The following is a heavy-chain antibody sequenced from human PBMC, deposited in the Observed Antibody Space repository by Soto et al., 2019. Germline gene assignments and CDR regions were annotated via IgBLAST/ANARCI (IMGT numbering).Heavy chain of an antibody. Sequence: QVQLQESGPGLVKPSETLSLTCTVSGGSINSYCWSWIRQPPGKGLEWIADIFDSGNANYNPSPKSRVTISVDTSKNQFSLPLTSVTAADTAVYYCARHRRTTVAKFYFDNWGQGALVTVSS. CDR1: GGSINSYC. CDR2: IFDSGNA. CDR3: ARHRRTTVAKFYFDN. D-gene: IGHD4-4*01. V-gene: IGHV4-59*08. J-gene: IGHJ4*02.